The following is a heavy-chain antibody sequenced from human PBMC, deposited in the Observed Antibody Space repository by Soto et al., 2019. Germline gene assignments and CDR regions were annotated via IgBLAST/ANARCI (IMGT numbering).Heavy chain of an antibody. CDR3: AISSPGIAVAGPSYYYYGMDV. Sequence: GGSLRLSCAASGFTFSSYSMNWVRQAPGKGLEWVSSISSSSSYIYYADSVKGRFTISRANAKNSLYLQMNSLRVEDTAVYYCAISSPGIAVAGPSYYYYGMDVWGQGTTVTVSS. V-gene: IGHV3-21*01. CDR2: ISSSSSYI. CDR1: GFTFSSYS. J-gene: IGHJ6*02. D-gene: IGHD6-19*01.